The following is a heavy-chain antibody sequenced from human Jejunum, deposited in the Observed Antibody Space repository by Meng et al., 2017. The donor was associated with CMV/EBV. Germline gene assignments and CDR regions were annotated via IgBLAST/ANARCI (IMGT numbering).Heavy chain of an antibody. D-gene: IGHD2-2*01. CDR2: INHSGRA. CDR3: ARYYCASSNCYPFDS. CDR1: GGSFSGYY. J-gene: IGHJ4*02. V-gene: IGHV4-34*01. Sequence: GGSFSGYYWSWIRQSKGQGLEWIGQINHSGRASYNTSRRRRVTISEDTSKNQFSLRLTSVTAADTATYYCARYYCASSNCYPFDSWGQGERVTVSS.